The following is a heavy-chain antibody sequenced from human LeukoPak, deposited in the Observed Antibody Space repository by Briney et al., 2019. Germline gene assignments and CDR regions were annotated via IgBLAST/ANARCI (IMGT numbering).Heavy chain of an antibody. J-gene: IGHJ6*02. CDR1: GFTFSSYG. Sequence: GGSLRLSCAASGFTFSSYGMHWVRQAPGKGLEWVAVISYDGGNKYYADSVKGRFTISRDNSKNTLSLQMNSLRTEDTAVYYCARVTTYYDILTGFYTQSNYYAMDVWGQGTTVTVSS. CDR3: ARVTTYYDILTGFYTQSNYYAMDV. CDR2: ISYDGGNK. V-gene: IGHV3-30*03. D-gene: IGHD3-9*01.